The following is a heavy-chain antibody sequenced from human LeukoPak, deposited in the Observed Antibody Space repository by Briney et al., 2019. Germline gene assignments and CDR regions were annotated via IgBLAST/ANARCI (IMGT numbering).Heavy chain of an antibody. Sequence: GASVKVSCKASGYTFTGYYMHWVRQAPGQGLEWMGWINPNSGGTNYAQKFQGRVTMTRDTSISTAYMELSRLRSDDTGVYFCARVTAYTNSAWRRDNYDYGLDVWGQGTAVTVSS. CDR2: INPNSGGT. CDR1: GYTFTGYY. V-gene: IGHV1-2*02. J-gene: IGHJ6*02. CDR3: ARVTAYTNSAWRRDNYDYGLDV. D-gene: IGHD6-19*01.